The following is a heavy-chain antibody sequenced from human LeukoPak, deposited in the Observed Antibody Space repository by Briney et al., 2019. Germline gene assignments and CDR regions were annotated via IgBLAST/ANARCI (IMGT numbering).Heavy chain of an antibody. D-gene: IGHD3/OR15-3a*01. V-gene: IGHV3-23*01. Sequence: GGSLRLSCAGSGFTFSSYAMSRVRQAPGKGLEWVSGSSVRGGGTYYADSVKGRFTISRDNSKNTMYLQMNSLRAEDTAIYYCAKDGGWTGSHFNGMDVWGQGTLVTVSS. CDR1: GFTFSSYA. CDR2: SSVRGGGT. J-gene: IGHJ4*02. CDR3: AKDGGWTGSHFNGMDV.